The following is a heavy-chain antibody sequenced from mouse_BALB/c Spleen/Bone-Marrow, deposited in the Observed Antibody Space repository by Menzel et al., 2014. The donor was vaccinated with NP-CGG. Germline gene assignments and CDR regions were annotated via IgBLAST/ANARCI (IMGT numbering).Heavy chain of an antibody. CDR1: GYTFTSFY. V-gene: IGHV1S56*01. Sequence: VQLQQSGPELVKPGASVRIFCKASGYTFTSFYIHWVRQRPGQGLEWIGWIYPGDFSTKYNEKFKGKATLTADKSSSTASMQLCSLTSEDSAVYFCARKSQRAYDSMIYWGQGTSVTVSS. D-gene: IGHD2-4*01. J-gene: IGHJ4*01. CDR3: ARKSQRAYDSMIY. CDR2: IYPGDFST.